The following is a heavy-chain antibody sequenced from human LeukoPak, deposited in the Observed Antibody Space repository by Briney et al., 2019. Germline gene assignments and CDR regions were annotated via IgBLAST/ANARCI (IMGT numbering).Heavy chain of an antibody. Sequence: GGSLRLSCAASGFTFRSFGIHWVRQAPGKGLQWVANIKQDGSDKYYVDSVKGRFTISRDNAKNSLYLQMNSLTAEDTAVYYCAKHWVHGFYWGQGTLVTVSS. V-gene: IGHV3-7*01. CDR1: GFTFRSFG. CDR2: IKQDGSDK. J-gene: IGHJ4*02. D-gene: IGHD7-27*01. CDR3: AKHWVHGFY.